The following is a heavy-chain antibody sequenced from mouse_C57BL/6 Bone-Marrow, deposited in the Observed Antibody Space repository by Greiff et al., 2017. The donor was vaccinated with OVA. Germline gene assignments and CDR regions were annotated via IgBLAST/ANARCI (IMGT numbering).Heavy chain of an antibody. D-gene: IGHD1-1*01. V-gene: IGHV14-2*01. CDR1: GFNIKDYY. CDR2: IDPEDGET. Sequence: EVKLVESGAELVKPGASVKLSCTASGFNIKDYYMHWVKQRTEQGLEWIGRIDPEDGETKYAPKFQGKATITADTSSNTAYLQLSSLTSEDTAVYYCARSVITTVVAPNYFDYWGQGTTLTVSS. CDR3: ARSVITTVVAPNYFDY. J-gene: IGHJ2*01.